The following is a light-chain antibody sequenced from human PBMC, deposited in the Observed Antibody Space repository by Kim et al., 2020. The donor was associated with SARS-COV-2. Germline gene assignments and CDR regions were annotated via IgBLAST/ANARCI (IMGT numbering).Light chain of an antibody. Sequence: GHSVTIPVPGTSSDVGGYNYVSWYQQHPGKAPKLMIYEVSKRPSGVPDRFSASKSGNTASLTVSGLQAEDEADYYCSSYTGSNTYVFGTGTKVTVL. CDR3: SSYTGSNTYV. CDR1: SSDVGGYNY. V-gene: IGLV2-8*01. J-gene: IGLJ1*01. CDR2: EVS.